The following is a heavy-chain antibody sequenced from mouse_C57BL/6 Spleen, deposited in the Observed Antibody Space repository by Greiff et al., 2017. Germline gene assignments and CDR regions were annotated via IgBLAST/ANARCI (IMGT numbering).Heavy chain of an antibody. Sequence: VKLQESGPELVKPGASVKISCKASGYAFSSSWMNWVKQRPGKGLEWIGRIYPGDGDTNYNGKFKGKATLTADKSSSTAYMQLSSLTSEDSAVXFCARWSSGLFAYWGQGTLVTVSA. CDR2: IYPGDGDT. V-gene: IGHV1-82*01. J-gene: IGHJ3*01. CDR1: GYAFSSSW. D-gene: IGHD3-2*02. CDR3: ARWSSGLFAY.